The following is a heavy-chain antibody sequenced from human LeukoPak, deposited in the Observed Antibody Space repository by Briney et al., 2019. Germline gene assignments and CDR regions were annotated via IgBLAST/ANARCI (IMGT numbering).Heavy chain of an antibody. CDR2: IKKDGNEK. Sequence: GGSLRLSCATSGFTFSTYSMTWVRQAPGKGLEWVANIKKDGNEKYYEDSVKGRFTISRDNAKKSLYLQMNSLRAEDTAVYYCARHLSGITGYTYGRGIDYWGQGTLLTVSS. CDR3: ARHLSGITGYTYGRGIDY. J-gene: IGHJ4*02. CDR1: GFTFSTYS. D-gene: IGHD5-18*01. V-gene: IGHV3-7*01.